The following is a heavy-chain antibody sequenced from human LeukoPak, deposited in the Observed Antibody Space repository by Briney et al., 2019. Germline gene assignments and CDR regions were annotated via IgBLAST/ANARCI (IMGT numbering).Heavy chain of an antibody. Sequence: ASVKVSCKASGYTFTSYYMHWVRHAPGQGLEWMGIINPSGGSTSYAQKFQGRVTMTRDTSTSTVYMELSSLRSEDTAVYYCARGVTYDSSGYYSDAFDIWGQGTMVTVSS. CDR3: ARGVTYDSSGYYSDAFDI. J-gene: IGHJ3*02. V-gene: IGHV1-46*01. CDR2: INPSGGST. D-gene: IGHD3-22*01. CDR1: GYTFTSYY.